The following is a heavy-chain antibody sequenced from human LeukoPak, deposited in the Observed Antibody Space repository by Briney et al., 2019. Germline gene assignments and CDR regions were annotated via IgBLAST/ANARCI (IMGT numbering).Heavy chain of an antibody. CDR3: AKVRDGYNTGFDY. J-gene: IGHJ4*02. CDR2: ISNNGGYT. CDR1: GFTFSSSA. V-gene: IGHV3-23*01. D-gene: IGHD5-24*01. Sequence: GGSLRLSCAASGFTFSSSAMSWVRQAPGKGLEWVSAISNNGGYTYYADSVQGRFTISRDNSKNTLHLQMNSLRAEDTAVYYCAKVRDGYNTGFDYWGQGTLVTVSS.